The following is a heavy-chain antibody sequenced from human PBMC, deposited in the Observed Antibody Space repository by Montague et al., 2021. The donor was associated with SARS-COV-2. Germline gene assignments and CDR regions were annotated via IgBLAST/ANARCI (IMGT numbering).Heavy chain of an antibody. CDR2: IRMSETRT. V-gene: IGHV3-48*04. D-gene: IGHD5-18*01. Sequence: SLRLSCAAAGFTFSRYSMNWVRQAPGKGLEWISYIRMSETRTQYADSVKGRFTISRDNARNSLYLQMRSLTGGETAVYYCARVASEHTAMAPDYWGQGTLVTVSS. CDR3: ARVASEHTAMAPDY. J-gene: IGHJ4*02. CDR1: GFTFSRYS.